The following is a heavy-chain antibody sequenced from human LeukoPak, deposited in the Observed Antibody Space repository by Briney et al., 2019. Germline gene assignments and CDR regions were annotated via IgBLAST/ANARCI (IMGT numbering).Heavy chain of an antibody. D-gene: IGHD6-19*01. V-gene: IGHV4-61*01. CDR1: GVSVSSGNYY. Sequence: SETLSLTCTVSGVSVSSGNYYWSWIRQPPGKGLEWIGYMHHSGSTKHNPYLKSRVTISVDTSKSQFSLKLSSVTAADTAVYYCARHAAVEGSSGWSPLWWFDPWGQGTLVTASS. CDR3: ARHAAVEGSSGWSPLWWFDP. CDR2: MHHSGST. J-gene: IGHJ5*02.